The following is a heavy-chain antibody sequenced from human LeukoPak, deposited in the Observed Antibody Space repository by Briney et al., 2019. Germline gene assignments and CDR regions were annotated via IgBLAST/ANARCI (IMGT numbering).Heavy chain of an antibody. CDR1: GYTFTGYY. CDR3: ARESGIAGTDWFDP. J-gene: IGHJ5*02. D-gene: IGHD6-13*01. CDR2: MNPNSGNT. Sequence: ASVKVSCKASGYTFTGYYMHWVRQAPGQGLEWMGWMNPNSGNTGYAQKFQGRVTMTRNTSISTAYMELSSLRSEDTAVYYCARESGIAGTDWFDPWGQGTLVTVSS. V-gene: IGHV1-8*02.